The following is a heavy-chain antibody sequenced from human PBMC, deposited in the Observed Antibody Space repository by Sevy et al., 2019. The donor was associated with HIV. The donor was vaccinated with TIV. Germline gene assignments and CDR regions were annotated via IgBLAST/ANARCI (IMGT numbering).Heavy chain of an antibody. V-gene: IGHV3-23*01. CDR1: GFTFSSYA. Sequence: GGSLRLSCAASGFTFSSYAMSWVRQAPGKGLEWVSAISGSGGGTYYAYSVKGRFTISRDNSKNTLYLQMNSLRAEDTAVYYCAKDLAVAGHSVRSNDAFDIWGQGTMVTVS. D-gene: IGHD6-19*01. CDR3: AKDLAVAGHSVRSNDAFDI. J-gene: IGHJ3*02. CDR2: ISGSGGGT.